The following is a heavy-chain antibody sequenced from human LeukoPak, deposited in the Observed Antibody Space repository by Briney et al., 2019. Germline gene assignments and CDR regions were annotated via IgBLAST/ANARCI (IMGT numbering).Heavy chain of an antibody. V-gene: IGHV5-51*01. D-gene: IGHD2-15*01. CDR3: ARHCSGGSCYFDY. CDR1: GYSFTSYW. CDR2: IYPGDSDT. Sequence: GESLKISCKGSGYSFTSYWIGWVRQMPGKGLGWMGIIYPGDSDTRYSPSFQGQVTISADRSISTAYLQWSSLKASDTAMYYCARHCSGGSCYFDYWGQGTLVTVSS. J-gene: IGHJ4*02.